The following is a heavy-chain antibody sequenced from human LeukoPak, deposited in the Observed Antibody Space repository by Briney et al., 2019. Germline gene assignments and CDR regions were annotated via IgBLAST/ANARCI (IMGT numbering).Heavy chain of an antibody. Sequence: PGGSLRLSCAASGFTFNSYWMSWVRQAPGKGLEWVANIKEDGSEKYYVDSVKGRFTISRDSSKNTLFLQMNSLRAEDTAVYYCAKDDGGATWGYYFDYWGQGTLVTVSS. J-gene: IGHJ4*02. CDR2: IKEDGSEK. CDR3: AKDDGGATWGYYFDY. V-gene: IGHV3-7*03. D-gene: IGHD3-16*01. CDR1: GFTFNSYW.